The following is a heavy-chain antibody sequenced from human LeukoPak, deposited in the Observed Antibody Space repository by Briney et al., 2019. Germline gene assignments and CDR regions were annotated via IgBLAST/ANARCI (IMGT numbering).Heavy chain of an antibody. CDR3: ASERWLRY. CDR1: GFTFSSYW. D-gene: IGHD5-24*01. V-gene: IGHV3-74*01. J-gene: IGHJ4*02. CDR2: INNDGSTT. Sequence: GGSLRLSCAASGFTFSSYWMHWVRQAPGKGLVWVSRINNDGSTTNYADSVKGRFTISRDNAKNTLYLQMNSLRAEDTGVYYCASERWLRYWGQGTLVTVSS.